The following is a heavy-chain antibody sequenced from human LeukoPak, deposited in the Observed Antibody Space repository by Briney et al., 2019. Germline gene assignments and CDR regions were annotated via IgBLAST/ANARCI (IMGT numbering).Heavy chain of an antibody. CDR3: ARPKDRGYSYGYGVDYFDY. V-gene: IGHV1-3*01. Sequence: GASVKVSCKASGYTFTNYAMHWVRQAPGQRLEWMGWINAGNGNTKYSQKFQDRVTITRDTSASTAYMELSSLRSEDTAVYYCARPKDRGYSYGYGVDYFDYWGQGTLVTVSS. J-gene: IGHJ4*02. CDR2: INAGNGNT. D-gene: IGHD5-18*01. CDR1: GYTFTNYA.